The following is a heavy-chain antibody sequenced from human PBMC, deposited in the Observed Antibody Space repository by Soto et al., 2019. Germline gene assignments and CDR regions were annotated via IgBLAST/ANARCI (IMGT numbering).Heavy chain of an antibody. V-gene: IGHV3-66*01. D-gene: IGHD1-7*01. CDR1: GLTVSSNY. CDR3: ARLDNWNFPGY. Sequence: EVQLVESGGGLVQPGGSLRLSCAASGLTVSSNYMNWVRQAPGKGLEWVSIIHSDGRTYYADSVKGRFTISRDNSKNTLYLQMNSLRAEDTAVYYCARLDNWNFPGYWSQGTLVTVSS. CDR2: IHSDGRT. J-gene: IGHJ4*02.